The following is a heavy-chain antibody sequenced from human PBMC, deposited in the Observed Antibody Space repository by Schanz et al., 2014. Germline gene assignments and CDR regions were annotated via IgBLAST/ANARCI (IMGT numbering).Heavy chain of an antibody. D-gene: IGHD3-9*01. Sequence: QEQLVESGGGLVKPGGSLRLSCAASGFTFRDYYMSWIRQAPGKGLEWVSDISSGSSYANYADSVKGRFTISRDNAKNSLYLQMNSLRAEDTAVYYCAKAEYDILTDSYSRLDPWGQGTLVTVSS. J-gene: IGHJ5*02. CDR3: AKAEYDILTDSYSRLDP. CDR2: ISSGSSYA. V-gene: IGHV3-11*05. CDR1: GFTFRDYY.